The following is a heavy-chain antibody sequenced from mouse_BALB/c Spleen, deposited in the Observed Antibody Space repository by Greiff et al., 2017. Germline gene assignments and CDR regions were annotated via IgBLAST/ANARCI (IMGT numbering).Heavy chain of an antibody. V-gene: IGHV1S135*01. CDR1: GYSFTSSY. Sequence: VQLQQSGPELMKPGASVKISCKASGYSFTSSYMHWVKQSHGKRLEWIGYIDPFNGGTSYNQKFKGKATLTVDKSSSTAYMHLSSLTSEDSAVYDCASDGYYGYFDVWGAGTTVTVSS. CDR2: IDPFNGGT. J-gene: IGHJ1*01. D-gene: IGHD2-3*01. CDR3: ASDGYYGYFDV.